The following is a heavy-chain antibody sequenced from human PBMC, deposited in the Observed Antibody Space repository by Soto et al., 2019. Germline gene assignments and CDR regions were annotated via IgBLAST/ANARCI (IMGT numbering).Heavy chain of an antibody. CDR1: GGTFSSYT. D-gene: IGHD2-15*01. CDR2: IIPILGIA. V-gene: IGHV1-69*02. CDR3: AWKSCSGGSCLDPNYYYYMDV. J-gene: IGHJ6*03. Sequence: QVQLVQSGAEVKKPGSSVKVSCKASGGTFSSYTISWVRQAPGQGLEWMGRIIPILGIANYAQKFQGRVTITADKSTSTAYMELSSLRSEDTAVYYCAWKSCSGGSCLDPNYYYYMDVWGKGTTVTVSS.